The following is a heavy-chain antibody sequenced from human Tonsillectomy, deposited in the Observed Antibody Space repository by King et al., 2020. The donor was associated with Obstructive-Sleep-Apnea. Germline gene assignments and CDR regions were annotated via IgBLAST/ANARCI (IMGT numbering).Heavy chain of an antibody. V-gene: IGHV3-23*04. CDR3: AKDGIAARLGYYFDY. CDR1: GFTFSSYA. J-gene: IGHJ4*02. Sequence: VQLVESGGGLVQPGGSLRLSCAASGFTFSSYAMSWVRQAPGRGLEWVSGISGSGGRTYYADSVKGRFTISRAISKNTLYLQMNNLRAEDTAVYYCAKDGIAARLGYYFDYWGQGTLVTASS. D-gene: IGHD6-6*01. CDR2: ISGSGGRT.